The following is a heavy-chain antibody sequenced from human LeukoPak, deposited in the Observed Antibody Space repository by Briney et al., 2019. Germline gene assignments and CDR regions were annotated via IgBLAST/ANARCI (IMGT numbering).Heavy chain of an antibody. J-gene: IGHJ4*02. CDR2: IKRKSDGGTP. V-gene: IGHV3-15*01. CDR3: ATDLGGYYSGSGTYWGSLDY. D-gene: IGHD3-10*01. CDR1: GFTFSNAW. Sequence: TGGSLRLSCAASGFTFSNAWMSWVRQAPGKGLEWVGRIKRKSDGGTPDSAAPVKGRFTISRDDSKDTLYLQMNSPKTEDTAVYYCATDLGGYYSGSGTYWGSLDYWGQGTVVTVSS.